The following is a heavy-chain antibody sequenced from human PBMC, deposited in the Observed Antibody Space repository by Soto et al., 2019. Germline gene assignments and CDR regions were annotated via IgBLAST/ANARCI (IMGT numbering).Heavy chain of an antibody. Sequence: ASVKVSCKASGYTFTNYGISWVRQAPGQGLEWMGWINTYNGNTNHAQKLQGRVTMTTDTSTSTAYMELRSLRSDDTAVYFCAREPARGYVDYWGQGTLVTVSS. V-gene: IGHV1-18*01. J-gene: IGHJ4*02. CDR1: GYTFTNYG. CDR2: INTYNGNT. CDR3: AREPARGYVDY.